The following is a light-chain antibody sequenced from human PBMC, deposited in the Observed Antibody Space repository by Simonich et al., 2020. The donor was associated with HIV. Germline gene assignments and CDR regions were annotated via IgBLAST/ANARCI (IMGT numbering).Light chain of an antibody. CDR3: ATWDDSLNGPV. Sequence: QSVLTQPPSATRTPGHRVTISCSGSTYNIGSNYVYWYQQLPGTAPKLLIYRNNQRPSGVPARFSASKSGTSTSLAISGLQSADEADYYCATWDDSLNGPVFGGRTKLTVL. CDR1: TYNIGSNY. J-gene: IGLJ2*01. V-gene: IGLV1-47*01. CDR2: RNN.